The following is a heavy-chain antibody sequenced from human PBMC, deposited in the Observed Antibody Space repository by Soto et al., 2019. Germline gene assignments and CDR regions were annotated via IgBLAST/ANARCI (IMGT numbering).Heavy chain of an antibody. V-gene: IGHV3-23*01. D-gene: IGHD4-4*01. Sequence: GGSLRLSCAASGFTFSSYAMSWVRQAPGKGLEWVSAISGSGGSTYYADSVKGRFTISRDNSKNTLYLQMNSLRAEDTAVYYCAKDLSLHLNYVGSYYYYYGMDVWGQGTTVTVSS. CDR3: AKDLSLHLNYVGSYYYYYGMDV. CDR2: ISGSGGST. J-gene: IGHJ6*02. CDR1: GFTFSSYA.